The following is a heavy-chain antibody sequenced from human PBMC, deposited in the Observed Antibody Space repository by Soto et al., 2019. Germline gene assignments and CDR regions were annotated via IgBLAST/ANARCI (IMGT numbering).Heavy chain of an antibody. CDR2: INAGNGNT. CDR3: ARYYYDSSGYWYFDL. V-gene: IGHV1-3*01. Sequence: ASVNVSCKASGYTFTSYAMHWVRQAPGQRLEWMGWINAGNGNTKYSQKFQGRVTITRDTSASTAYMELSSLRSEDTAVYYCARYYYDSSGYWYFDLWGRGTLVTVSS. J-gene: IGHJ2*01. D-gene: IGHD3-22*01. CDR1: GYTFTSYA.